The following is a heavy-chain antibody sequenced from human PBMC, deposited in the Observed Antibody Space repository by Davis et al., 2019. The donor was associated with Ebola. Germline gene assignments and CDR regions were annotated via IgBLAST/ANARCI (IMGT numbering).Heavy chain of an antibody. Sequence: GSLRLSCAASGFTFSSYAMSWVRQAPGKGLEWMGEIYHSGSTNYNPSLKSRITISVDTSKNQFSLKLSSVTAADTAVYYFARGGTIFGPWGQGTLVTVSS. V-gene: IGHV4-34*01. CDR1: GFTFSSYA. D-gene: IGHD3-3*01. CDR3: ARGGTIFGP. CDR2: IYHSGST. J-gene: IGHJ5*02.